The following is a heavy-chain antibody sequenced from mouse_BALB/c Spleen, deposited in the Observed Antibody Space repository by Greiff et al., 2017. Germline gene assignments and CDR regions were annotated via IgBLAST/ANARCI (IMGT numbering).Heavy chain of an antibody. CDR1: GFAFSSYD. Sequence: EVKLVESGGGLVKPGGSLKLSCAASGFAFSSYDMSWVRQTPEKRLEWVAYISSGGGSTYYPDTVKGRFTISRDNAKNTLYLQMSSLKSEDTAMYYCARHNYFDVWGAGTTVTVSS. CDR2: ISSGGGST. J-gene: IGHJ1*01. CDR3: ARHNYFDV. V-gene: IGHV5-12-1*01.